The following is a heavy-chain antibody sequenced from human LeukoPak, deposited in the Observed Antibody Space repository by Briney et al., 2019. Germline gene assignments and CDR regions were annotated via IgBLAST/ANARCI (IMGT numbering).Heavy chain of an antibody. CDR2: IYYSGST. J-gene: IGHJ6*03. Sequence: TSETLSLTCTVSGGSISSSSYYWGWIRQPPGKGLEWIGSIYYSGSTYYNPSLKSRVTISVDTSKNQFSLKLSSVTAADTAVYYCARGIVATIPYYYYYMDVWGKGTTVTVSS. CDR1: GGSISSSSYY. CDR3: ARGIVATIPYYYYYMDV. D-gene: IGHD5-12*01. V-gene: IGHV4-39*07.